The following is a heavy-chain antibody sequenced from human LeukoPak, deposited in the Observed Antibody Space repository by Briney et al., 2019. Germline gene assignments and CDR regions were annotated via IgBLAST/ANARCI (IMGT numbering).Heavy chain of an antibody. J-gene: IGHJ5*02. D-gene: IGHD3-22*01. Sequence: SETLSLTCAVYGGSFSGCYWSWIRQPPGKGLEWIGEINHSGSTNYNPSLKSRVTISVDTSKNQFSLKLSSVTAADTAVYYCARGARITMIVVVANWFDPWGQGTLVTVSS. V-gene: IGHV4-34*01. CDR1: GGSFSGCY. CDR3: ARGARITMIVVVANWFDP. CDR2: INHSGST.